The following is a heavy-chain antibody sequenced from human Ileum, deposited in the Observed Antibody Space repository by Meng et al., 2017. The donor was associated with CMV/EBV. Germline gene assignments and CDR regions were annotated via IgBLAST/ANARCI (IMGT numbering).Heavy chain of an antibody. CDR2: IRFDGNAE. CDR3: KGEVSVWEYYYYYGMDV. J-gene: IGHJ6*02. D-gene: IGHD3-16*02. Sequence: GESLKISCAASGLNFRAHGMHWVRQAPGKGLEWLAFIRFDGNAEFYADSVKGRFTISRDNFQNMVYLQMNSLKTEDTAVYYCKGEVSVWEYYYYYGMDVWGQGTTVTVSS. V-gene: IGHV3-30*02. CDR1: GLNFRAHG.